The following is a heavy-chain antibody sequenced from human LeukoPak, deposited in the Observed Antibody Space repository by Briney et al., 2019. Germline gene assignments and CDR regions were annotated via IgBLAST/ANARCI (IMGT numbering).Heavy chain of an antibody. CDR2: INHSGST. D-gene: IGHD5-18*01. Sequence: PSETLSLTGAVYGGSFSGYYWSWIRQPPGKGLEWIGEINHSGSTNYNPSLKSRVTISVDTSKNQFSLKLSSVTAADTAVYYCARRSYSYGTKPFDYWGQGTLVTVSS. CDR3: ARRSYSYGTKPFDY. V-gene: IGHV4-34*01. CDR1: GGSFSGYY. J-gene: IGHJ4*02.